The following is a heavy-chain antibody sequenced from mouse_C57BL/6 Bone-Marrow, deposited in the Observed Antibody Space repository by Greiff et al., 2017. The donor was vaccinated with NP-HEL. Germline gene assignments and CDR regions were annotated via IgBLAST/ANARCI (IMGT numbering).Heavy chain of an antibody. CDR2: IYPRSGNT. V-gene: IGHV1-81*01. D-gene: IGHD1-1*01. J-gene: IGHJ2*01. CDR1: GYTFTSYG. Sequence: QVHVKQSGAELARPGASVKLSCKASGYTFTSYGISWVKQRTGQGLEWIGEIYPRSGNTYYNEKFKGKATLTADKSSSTAYMELRSLTSEDSAVYCCARRIYYYGSSYEGYWGQGTTLTVSS. CDR3: ARRIYYYGSSYEGY.